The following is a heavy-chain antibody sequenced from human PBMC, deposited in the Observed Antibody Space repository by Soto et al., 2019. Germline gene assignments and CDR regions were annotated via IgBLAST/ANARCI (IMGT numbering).Heavy chain of an antibody. D-gene: IGHD2-21*01. V-gene: IGHV3-48*03. Sequence: AGGSLRLSCTASGFSFSNTEMNWIRQAPGKALEWVSHMTGSGSAIYYADSVKGRFTISRDNARNSLYLQLNSPRAEDTALYYCARSGGDYRPFDSWGQGTLVTVSS. CDR2: MTGSGSAI. J-gene: IGHJ4*02. CDR1: GFSFSNTE. CDR3: ARSGGDYRPFDS.